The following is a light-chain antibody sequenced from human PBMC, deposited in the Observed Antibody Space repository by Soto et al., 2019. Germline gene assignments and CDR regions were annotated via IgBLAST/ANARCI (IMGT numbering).Light chain of an antibody. CDR3: QKYHTWPIT. V-gene: IGKV3-15*01. CDR1: QGVSRK. J-gene: IGKJ4*01. CDR2: GAS. Sequence: DIVMTQSPATLSVAPGERVTFSCRASQGVSRKLAWYQHKPGQAPRLLISGASTRATGIPARLSGSGSGTELTLTISSLQSEDCAIYYCQKYHTWPITFVGGTKMEIK.